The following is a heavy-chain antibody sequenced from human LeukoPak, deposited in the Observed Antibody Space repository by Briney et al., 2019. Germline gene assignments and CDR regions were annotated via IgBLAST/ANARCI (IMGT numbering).Heavy chain of an antibody. Sequence: GSSVKVSCKASGGTFSSYAISWVRQAPGQGLEWMGRIIPILGIANYAQKFQGRVTITADKSTNTAYMELSSLRSEDTAVYYCAKQNTVVRSYYFDYWGQGTLVTVSS. J-gene: IGHJ4*02. CDR2: IIPILGIA. D-gene: IGHD4-23*01. CDR3: AKQNTVVRSYYFDY. CDR1: GGTFSSYA. V-gene: IGHV1-69*04.